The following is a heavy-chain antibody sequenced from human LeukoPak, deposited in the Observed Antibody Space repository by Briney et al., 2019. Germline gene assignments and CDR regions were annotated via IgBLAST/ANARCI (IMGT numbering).Heavy chain of an antibody. Sequence: ASVKVSCKASGYTFTSYATHWVRQAPGQRLEWMGWINAGNGNTKYSQEFQGRVTITRDTSASTAYMELSSLRSEDMAVYYCARRINDFWSGYYDAFDIWGQGTMVTVSS. CDR2: INAGNGNT. D-gene: IGHD3-3*01. J-gene: IGHJ3*02. V-gene: IGHV1-3*03. CDR1: GYTFTSYA. CDR3: ARRINDFWSGYYDAFDI.